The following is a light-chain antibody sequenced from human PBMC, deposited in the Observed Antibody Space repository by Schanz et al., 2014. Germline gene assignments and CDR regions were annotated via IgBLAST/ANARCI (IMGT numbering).Light chain of an antibody. CDR1: HSVANDY. J-gene: IGKJ1*01. CDR3: QQYNSYSWT. V-gene: IGKV3-20*01. CDR2: GAS. Sequence: EIVLTQSPGTLSLSPGERATLSCRASHSVANDYLAWYQQKPGQAPRLLIYGASARPTAIPGRFSGSGSGTEFTLTISSLQSEDFAVYYCQQYNSYSWTFGQGTKVEIK.